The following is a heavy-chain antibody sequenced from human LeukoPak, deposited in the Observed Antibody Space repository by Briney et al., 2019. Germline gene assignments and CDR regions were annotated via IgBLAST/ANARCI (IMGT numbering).Heavy chain of an antibody. Sequence: PSETLSLTCTVSGGSISSYYWSWIRQPPGKGLEWIGYIYYSGSTNYNPSLKSRATISVDTSKNQFSLKLSSVTAADTAVYYCARSDCSSTGCLFDYWGQGTLVTVSS. CDR3: ARSDCSSTGCLFDY. V-gene: IGHV4-59*01. CDR1: GGSISSYY. D-gene: IGHD2-2*01. J-gene: IGHJ4*02. CDR2: IYYSGST.